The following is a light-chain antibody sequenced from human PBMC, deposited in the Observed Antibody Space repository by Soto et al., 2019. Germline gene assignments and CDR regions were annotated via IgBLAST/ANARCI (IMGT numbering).Light chain of an antibody. CDR1: QSISDS. J-gene: IGKJ4*01. CDR3: QQYNNWTRAT. V-gene: IGKV3-15*01. Sequence: EIVMTQSPATLSLSPGERATLSCRASQSISDSVAWHQQKPGQAPRLLIFRASTRATGFPARFSGIGSGTEFNLTISSLQSEDFAFYYCQQYNNWTRATFGGGTKVNIK. CDR2: RAS.